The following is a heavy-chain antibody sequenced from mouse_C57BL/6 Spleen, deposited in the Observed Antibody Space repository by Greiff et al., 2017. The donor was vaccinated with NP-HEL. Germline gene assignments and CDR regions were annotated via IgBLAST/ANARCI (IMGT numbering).Heavy chain of an antibody. J-gene: IGHJ2*01. CDR3: ARRETMITTVDGYFDY. CDR1: GYTFTSYT. CDR2: INPSSGYT. D-gene: IGHD1-1*01. Sequence: VQLQQSGAELARPGASVKMSCKASGYTFTSYTMHWVKQRPGQGLEWIGYINPSSGYTKYNQKFKDKATLTADKSSSTAYMQLSSLTSEDSAVYDCARRETMITTVDGYFDYWGQGTTLTVSS. V-gene: IGHV1-4*01.